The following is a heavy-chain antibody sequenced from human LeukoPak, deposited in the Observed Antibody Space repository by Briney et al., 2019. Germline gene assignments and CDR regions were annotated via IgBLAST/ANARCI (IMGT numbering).Heavy chain of an antibody. D-gene: IGHD1-1*01. CDR3: ANRWKASSYYFDC. CDR2: IYTSGST. J-gene: IGHJ4*02. Sequence: SQTLSLTCTVSGGSISSGSYYWSWIRQPAGKGLEWIGRIYTSGSTYYNPSLKSRVTISVDASKNQFSLKLSSVTAADTAVYYCANRWKASSYYFDCWGQGTLVTVSS. V-gene: IGHV4-61*02. CDR1: GGSISSGSYY.